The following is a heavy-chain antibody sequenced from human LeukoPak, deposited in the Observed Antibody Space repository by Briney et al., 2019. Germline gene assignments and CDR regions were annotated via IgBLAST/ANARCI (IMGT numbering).Heavy chain of an antibody. V-gene: IGHV4-34*01. J-gene: IGHJ4*02. Sequence: PSETLSLTCTVSGGSISSYYWSWIRQPPGKGLEWIGEINHSGSTNYNPSLKSRVTISVDTSKNQFSLKLSSVTAADTAVYYCARGVGGSYVQPFDYWGQGTLVTVSS. CDR2: INHSGST. CDR1: GGSISSYY. D-gene: IGHD1-26*01. CDR3: ARGVGGSYVQPFDY.